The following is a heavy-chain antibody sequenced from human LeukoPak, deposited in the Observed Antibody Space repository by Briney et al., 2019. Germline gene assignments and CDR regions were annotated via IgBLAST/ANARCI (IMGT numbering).Heavy chain of an antibody. V-gene: IGHV3-13*01. CDR2: IGTAGDT. J-gene: IGHJ3*02. D-gene: IGHD2-15*01. Sequence: GGSLRLSCAASGFTFSSYDMHWVRQATGKGLEWVSAIGTAGDTYYPGSVKGRFTISRENAKNSLYLQMNSLRAGDTAVYYCARTQKRVGTKVSAFDIWGQGTMVTVSS. CDR1: GFTFSSYD. CDR3: ARTQKRVGTKVSAFDI.